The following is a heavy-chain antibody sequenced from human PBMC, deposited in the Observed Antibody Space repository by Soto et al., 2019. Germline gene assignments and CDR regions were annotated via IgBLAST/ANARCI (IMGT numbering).Heavy chain of an antibody. CDR3: ARGGARWPGYFDS. J-gene: IGHJ4*02. D-gene: IGHD2-15*01. CDR2: SYYSGYYSGST. V-gene: IGHV4-61*01. Sequence: TSETLSLTCTVSGDSVTSDSYFWSWIRQPPGKGLEWIGNSYYSGYYSGSTNHNPSLKSRVTVSVDTSKNQFSLKLHSVTAADTAVYYCARGGARWPGYFDSWGQGALVTVSS. CDR1: GDSVTSDSYF.